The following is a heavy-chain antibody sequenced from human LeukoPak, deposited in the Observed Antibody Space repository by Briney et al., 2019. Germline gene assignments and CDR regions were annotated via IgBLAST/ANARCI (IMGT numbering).Heavy chain of an antibody. CDR2: INHSGST. V-gene: IGHV4-34*01. CDR3: ARLLRYYYGSGSSNNGYYFDY. J-gene: IGHJ4*02. Sequence: SETLSLTCAVYGGSFSGYYWSWIRQPPGKGLEWIGEINHSGSTNYNPSLKSRVTISVDTSKNQFSLKLSSVTAADTAVYYCARLLRYYYGSGSSNNGYYFDYWGQGTLVTVAS. CDR1: GGSFSGYY. D-gene: IGHD3-10*01.